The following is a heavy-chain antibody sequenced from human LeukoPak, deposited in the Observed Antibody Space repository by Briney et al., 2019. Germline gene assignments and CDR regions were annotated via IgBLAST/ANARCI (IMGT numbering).Heavy chain of an antibody. D-gene: IGHD5-18*01. J-gene: IGHJ3*02. CDR1: GFTFSTYW. CDR3: ARVSRDTAMVIDAFDI. V-gene: IGHV3-74*01. CDR2: INSDATTT. Sequence: GGSLRLSCAVSGFTFSTYWMHWVRRAPGKGLVWVSRINSDATTTNYADSVKGRFTASRDNSKSTLYLQMNSLRAEDTAVYYCARVSRDTAMVIDAFDIWGQGTMVTVSS.